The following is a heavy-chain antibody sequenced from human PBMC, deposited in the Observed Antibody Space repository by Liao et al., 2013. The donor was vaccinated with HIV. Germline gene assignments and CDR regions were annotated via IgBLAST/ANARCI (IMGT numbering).Heavy chain of an antibody. CDR2: IYYTGST. Sequence: QVHLQESGPRLLKPSETLSLTCTVSGGAITNYYWSWVRQTPGKGPEWIGYIYYTGSTNYNPSFKTRLSMSVSTSKNQFSLQLTSVTAADTAVYYCARVRYYYDNAAGGFGVWGQGTMVTVSS. D-gene: IGHD3-22*01. V-gene: IGHV4-59*12. CDR3: ARVRYYYDNAAGGFGV. CDR1: GGAITNYY. J-gene: IGHJ3*01.